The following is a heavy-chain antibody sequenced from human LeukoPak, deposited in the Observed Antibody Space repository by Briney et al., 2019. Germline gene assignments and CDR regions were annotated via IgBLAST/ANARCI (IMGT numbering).Heavy chain of an antibody. V-gene: IGHV3-30-3*01. D-gene: IGHD6-19*01. CDR3: AREDSSGSYGMDV. Sequence: PGGSLRLSCAASGFTFSSYAMHWVRQAPGKGLEWVAVISYDGSNKYYADSVKGRFTIYRDNSKNTLYLQMNSLRAEDTAVYYCAREDSSGSYGMDVWGQGTTVTVSS. CDR2: ISYDGSNK. J-gene: IGHJ6*02. CDR1: GFTFSSYA.